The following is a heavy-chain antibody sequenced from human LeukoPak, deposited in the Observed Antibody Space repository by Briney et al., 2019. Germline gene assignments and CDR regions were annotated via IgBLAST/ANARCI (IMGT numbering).Heavy chain of an antibody. CDR1: GFDFSSNW. CDR3: AKDHYWSIDY. J-gene: IGHJ4*02. CDR2: IKGDGIST. Sequence: GGSLRLSCAASGFDFSSNWMHRVRHAPGRGLVWVSRIKGDGISTNYADSVKGRFTISRDIAKNTLYLQMNSLRAEDTGVYYCAKDHYWSIDYWGRGTLVTVSS. V-gene: IGHV3-74*01. D-gene: IGHD3-3*01.